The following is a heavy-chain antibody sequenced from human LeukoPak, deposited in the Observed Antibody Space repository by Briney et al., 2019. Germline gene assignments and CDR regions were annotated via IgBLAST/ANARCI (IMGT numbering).Heavy chain of an antibody. CDR2: FDPEDGKT. J-gene: IGHJ3*02. Sequence: ASVKVSCKVSGYTLSELSIHWGRQAPGEGVEWMGGFDPEDGKTIYAQKFQGRASMTDDTSTDTAYLELSSLSSEDTAVYYCATGIVASMYVFDIWGRGTMVTVSS. D-gene: IGHD2/OR15-2a*01. V-gene: IGHV1-24*01. CDR3: ATGIVASMYVFDI. CDR1: GYTLSELS.